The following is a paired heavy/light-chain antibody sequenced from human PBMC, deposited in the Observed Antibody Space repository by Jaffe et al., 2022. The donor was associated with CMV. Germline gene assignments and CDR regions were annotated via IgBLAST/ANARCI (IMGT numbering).Heavy chain of an antibody. J-gene: IGHJ4*02. V-gene: IGHV4-4*07. CDR1: GGSISSYY. CDR2: IYTSGST. Sequence: QVQLQESGPGLVKPSETLSLTCTVSGGSISSYYWSWIRQPAGKGLEWIGRIYTSGSTNYNPSLKSRVTMSVDTSKNQFSLKLSSVTAADTAVYYCARNGPYDSSGYYSLDYWGQGTLVTVSS. CDR3: ARNGPYDSSGYYSLDY. D-gene: IGHD3-22*01.
Light chain of an antibody. J-gene: IGLJ2*01. CDR2: DVS. Sequence: QSALTQPASVSGSPGQSITISCTGTSSDVGGYNYVSWYQQHPGKAPKLMIYDVSNRPSGVSNRFSGSKSGNTASLTISGLQAEDEADYYCSSYTSSSTPYVVFGGGTKLTVL. CDR1: SSDVGGYNY. V-gene: IGLV2-14*03. CDR3: SSYTSSSTPYVV.